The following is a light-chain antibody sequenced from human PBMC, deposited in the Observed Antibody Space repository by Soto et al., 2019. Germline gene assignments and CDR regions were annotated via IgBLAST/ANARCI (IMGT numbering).Light chain of an antibody. J-gene: IGLJ7*01. CDR2: SNN. V-gene: IGLV1-44*01. CDR1: SSNIGSHT. CDR3: AAWDDSLNGVI. Sequence: QSVLTQPPSASGTPGQRITISCSGSSSNIGSHTVNWHQQVPGTAPKLLIYSNNERPSGVADRFSGSKSGTSASLAISGLQSGDEADYYCAAWDDSLNGVIFGGGTQLTVL.